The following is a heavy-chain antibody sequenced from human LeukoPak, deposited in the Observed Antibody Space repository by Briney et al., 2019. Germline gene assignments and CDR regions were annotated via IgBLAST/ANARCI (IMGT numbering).Heavy chain of an antibody. Sequence: GGSLRLSCAASGFAFSSYAMHWSGRAQGKGLGGLALTFDDGTDKYYAESVKGRFTISRDNSRNTLYLQMNSLRPEDTAVYYCAREGGRYFDSGVDYWGQGTVVTVSS. CDR1: GFAFSSYA. CDR2: TFDDGTDK. V-gene: IGHV3-30*04. D-gene: IGHD3-9*01. J-gene: IGHJ4*02. CDR3: AREGGRYFDSGVDY.